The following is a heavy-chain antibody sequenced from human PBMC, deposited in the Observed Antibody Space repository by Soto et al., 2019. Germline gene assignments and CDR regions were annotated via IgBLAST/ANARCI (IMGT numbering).Heavy chain of an antibody. CDR2: ISYDGSNK. CDR1: GFTFSNYA. CDR3: AKAGSYHRLDYFDY. V-gene: IGHV3-30-3*01. D-gene: IGHD2-2*01. J-gene: IGHJ4*02. Sequence: SLRLSCAASGFTFSNYAMHWVRQAPGKGLEWVAVISYDGSNKYYADSVKGRFTISRDNSKNTLYLQMNSLRAEDTAVYYCAKAGSYHRLDYFDYWGQGTLVTVSS.